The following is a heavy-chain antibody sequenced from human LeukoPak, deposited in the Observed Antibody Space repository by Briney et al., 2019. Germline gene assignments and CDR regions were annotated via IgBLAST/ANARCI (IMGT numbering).Heavy chain of an antibody. Sequence: GGSLRLSCAASGFTFSSYSMNWVRQAPGKGPEWVSSISSSSSYIYYADSVKGRFTISRDNAKNSLYLQMNSLRAEDTAVYYCARDSLGVALDYWGQGTLVTVSS. V-gene: IGHV3-21*01. D-gene: IGHD3-10*01. CDR1: GFTFSSYS. CDR2: ISSSSSYI. J-gene: IGHJ4*02. CDR3: ARDSLGVALDY.